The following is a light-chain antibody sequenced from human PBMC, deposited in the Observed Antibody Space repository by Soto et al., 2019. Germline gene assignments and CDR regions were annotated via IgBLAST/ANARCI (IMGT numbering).Light chain of an antibody. CDR2: GAS. CDR1: QDINSW. V-gene: IGKV1-12*01. Sequence: DIQMTQSPSSVSASVGDRVTITCRASQDINSWLAWYQQKPGRAPNLLIYGASDLQSGVPSRFRVSGSGTDFTLTISSLQPEDFATYYCQQTNSFPLTFGGGTKVGIK. J-gene: IGKJ4*01. CDR3: QQTNSFPLT.